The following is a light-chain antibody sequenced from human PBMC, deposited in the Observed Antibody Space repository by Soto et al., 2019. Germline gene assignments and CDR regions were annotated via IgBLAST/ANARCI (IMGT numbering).Light chain of an antibody. CDR2: GTS. CDR1: QNIKHN. V-gene: IGKV3-15*01. CDR3: QQYNHWPLIT. Sequence: TQSPGTLSLSPWERAALSCKASQNIKHNLAWYQQKRGQGPRLLIFGTSTRATGIPARFSGSGSGTLFTLTITSLQSEDVAVYYCQQYNHWPLITFGQGTRLEIK. J-gene: IGKJ5*01.